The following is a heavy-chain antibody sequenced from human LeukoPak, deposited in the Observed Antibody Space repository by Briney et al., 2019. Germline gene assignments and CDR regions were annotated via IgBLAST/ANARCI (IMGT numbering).Heavy chain of an antibody. CDR2: IYDSGST. V-gene: IGHV4-39*01. J-gene: IGHJ4*02. CDR3: ARVSTIAPTYYFDY. CDR1: GGSIRSSYYY. Sequence: SETLSLTCTVSGGSIRSSYYYWGWIRQPPGKGLEWIGSIYDSGSTYYNPSLKSRVTISVDTSKNQFSLKLNSVTAADTAVYYCARVSTIAPTYYFDYWGQGTLVTVSS. D-gene: IGHD6-13*01.